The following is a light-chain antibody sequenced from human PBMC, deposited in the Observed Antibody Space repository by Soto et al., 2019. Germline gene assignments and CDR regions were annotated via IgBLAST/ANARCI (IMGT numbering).Light chain of an antibody. CDR2: GAS. CDR3: QHYGRSPS. CDR1: QIIGSAY. J-gene: IGKJ1*01. V-gene: IGKV3-20*01. Sequence: ETTLTQSPDTLSLSPGEGATLSCRASQIIGSAYLDWYQQKPVQAPRLLIFGASTRATGTPHRFSGSGSGTDFTLTISALESEDVAVYYCQHYGRSPSFGQGTKLESK.